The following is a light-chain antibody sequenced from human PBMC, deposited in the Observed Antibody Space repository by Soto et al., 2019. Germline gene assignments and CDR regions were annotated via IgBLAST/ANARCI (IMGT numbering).Light chain of an antibody. CDR3: GTWDSSLSASV. Sequence: QSVLTQPPSVSAAPGQKVTISCSGSSSNIGNNYVSWYQQLPGTAPKLLIYDNNKRPSGIPDRFSDSKSGTSATLAITGLQTGDEADYYCGTWDSSLSASVFGTGTQLTVL. CDR2: DNN. J-gene: IGLJ1*01. V-gene: IGLV1-51*01. CDR1: SSNIGNNY.